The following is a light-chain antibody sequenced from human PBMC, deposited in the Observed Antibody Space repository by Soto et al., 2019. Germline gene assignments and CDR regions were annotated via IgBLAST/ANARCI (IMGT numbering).Light chain of an antibody. V-gene: IGLV2-11*01. CDR2: DVS. J-gene: IGLJ1*01. CDR1: SSDVGGYNY. CDR3: CSYAGSYTYV. Sequence: QSALTQPRSVSGSPGQSVTISCTGTSSDVGGYNYVSWYQQHPGKAPKLMIYDVSKRPSGVPDRFSGSKSGNPASLTISGLQAEDEADYYCCSYAGSYTYVFGTGPKLTVL.